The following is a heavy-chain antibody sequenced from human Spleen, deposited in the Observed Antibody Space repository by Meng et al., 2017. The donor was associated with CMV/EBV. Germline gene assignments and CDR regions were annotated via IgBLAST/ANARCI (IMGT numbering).Heavy chain of an antibody. CDR2: INPDSGGT. CDR3: ARSVMLEVAGSLDY. D-gene: IGHD6-19*01. V-gene: IGHV1-2*02. J-gene: IGHJ4*02. Sequence: ASVKVSCKAPGYTFTDYYMHWVRQAPGQGLEWMGWINPDSGGTNYAQNFQGRVTMTRDTSISTAYMELSRLRSDDTAAYFCARSVMLEVAGSLDYWGQGTLVTVSS. CDR1: GYTFTDYY.